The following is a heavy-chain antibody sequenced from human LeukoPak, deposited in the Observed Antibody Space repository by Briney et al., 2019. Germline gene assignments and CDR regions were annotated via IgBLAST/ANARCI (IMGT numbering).Heavy chain of an antibody. V-gene: IGHV1-69*04. CDR3: AREGDYDSSGYYFDY. CDR1: GGTFSSYA. Sequence: ASVKVSCKASGGTFSSYAISWVRQAPGQGLEWMGRIIPIFGIANYAQKFQGGVTITADKSTSTAYMELSSLRSEDTAVYYCAREGDYDSSGYYFDYWGQGTLVTVSS. D-gene: IGHD3-22*01. CDR2: IIPIFGIA. J-gene: IGHJ4*02.